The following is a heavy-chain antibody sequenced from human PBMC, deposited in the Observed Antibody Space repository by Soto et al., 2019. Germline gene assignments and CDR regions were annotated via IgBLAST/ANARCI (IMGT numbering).Heavy chain of an antibody. V-gene: IGHV1-18*04. D-gene: IGHD3-10*01. CDR3: ARASGSGSYRYNYYGMDV. Sequence: QVQLVQSGAEVKKPGASVKVSCKASGYTFTSYGISWVRQAPGQGLEWMGWISAYNGNTNYAQKLQGRVTMTTDTSPRTAYMELRSLRSDDTAVYYCARASGSGSYRYNYYGMDVWGQGTTVTVSS. J-gene: IGHJ6*02. CDR1: GYTFTSYG. CDR2: ISAYNGNT.